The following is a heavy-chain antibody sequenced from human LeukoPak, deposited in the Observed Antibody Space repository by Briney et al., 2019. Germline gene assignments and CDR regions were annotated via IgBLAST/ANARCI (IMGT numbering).Heavy chain of an antibody. CDR1: GGSISSYY. CDR2: IYYSGST. CDR3: ARLRRGGSGSYHFDY. V-gene: IGHV4-59*08. D-gene: IGHD3-10*01. J-gene: IGHJ4*02. Sequence: SETLSLTCTVSGGSISSYYWSWIRQPPGKGLEWIGYIYYSGSTNYNPSLKSRVTISVDTSKNQFSLKLSSVTAADTAVYYCARLRRGGSGSYHFDYWGQGTLVTVSS.